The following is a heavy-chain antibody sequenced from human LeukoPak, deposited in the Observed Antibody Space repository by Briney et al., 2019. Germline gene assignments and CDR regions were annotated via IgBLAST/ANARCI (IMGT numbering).Heavy chain of an antibody. CDR2: FDPEDGET. CDR1: GYTLTELS. CDR3: ATVMLPYYYDSSGYYYGY. D-gene: IGHD3-22*01. V-gene: IGHV1-24*01. Sequence: RASVKVSCKVSGYTLTELSMHWVRQAPGKGLEWMGGFDPEDGETIYAQKFQGRVTMTEDTSTDTAYMELSSLRSEDTAVYYCATVMLPYYYDSSGYYYGYWGQGTLVTVSS. J-gene: IGHJ4*02.